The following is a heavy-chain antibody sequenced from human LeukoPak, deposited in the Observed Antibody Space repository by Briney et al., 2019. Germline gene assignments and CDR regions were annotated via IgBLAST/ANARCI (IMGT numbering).Heavy chain of an antibody. V-gene: IGHV3-23*01. Sequence: GGSLRLSCAASGFTFSSYAMSRVRQAPGKALEWVSAISGSGGSTYYADSVKGRFTISRDNSKNTLYLQMNSLRAEDTAVYYCAKAYYYYDSSGYYFFDYWGQGTLVTVSS. CDR3: AKAYYYYDSSGYYFFDY. CDR1: GFTFSSYA. CDR2: ISGSGGST. J-gene: IGHJ4*02. D-gene: IGHD3-22*01.